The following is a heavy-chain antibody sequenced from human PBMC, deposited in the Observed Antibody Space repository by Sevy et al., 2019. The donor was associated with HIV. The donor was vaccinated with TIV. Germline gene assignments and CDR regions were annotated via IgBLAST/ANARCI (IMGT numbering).Heavy chain of an antibody. CDR1: AFTFSTYA. V-gene: IGHV3-30*03. D-gene: IGHD6-13*01. CDR2: ISYDGSHK. Sequence: GGSLRLSCAASAFTFSTYAMHWVRQAPGKGLEWVAVISYDGSHKYYADSVKGRFTISRGDSKSSLYLQMNTLRAEDTGVYYCARDAGYSVNWYPRFDPWGQGTLVTVS. CDR3: ARDAGYSVNWYPRFDP. J-gene: IGHJ5*02.